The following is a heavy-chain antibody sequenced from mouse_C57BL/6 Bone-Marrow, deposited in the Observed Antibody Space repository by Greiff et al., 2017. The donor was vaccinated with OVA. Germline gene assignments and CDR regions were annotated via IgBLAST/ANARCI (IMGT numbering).Heavy chain of an antibody. CDR3: ASSYYSNYEGYFDY. D-gene: IGHD2-5*01. CDR1: GYTFTSYW. CDR2: IDPSDSYT. Sequence: QVQLQQPGAELVMPGASVKLSCKASGYTFTSYWMHWVKQRPGQGLEWIGEIDPSDSYTNYNQKFKGKSTLTVDKSSSPAYMQLSSLTSEDSAVYYCASSYYSNYEGYFDYWGQGTTLTVSS. J-gene: IGHJ2*01. V-gene: IGHV1-69*01.